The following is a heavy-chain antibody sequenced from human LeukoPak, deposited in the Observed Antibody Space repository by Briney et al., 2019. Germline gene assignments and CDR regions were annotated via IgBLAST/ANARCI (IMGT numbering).Heavy chain of an antibody. CDR2: IYTSGST. CDR3: ARDPSYGFGEWLDY. Sequence: SETLSLTCTVSGGSISSYYWSWIRQPAGKGLEWIGRIYTSGSTNYNPSLKSRVTMSVDTSKNQFSLKLSSVTAADTAVYYCARDPSYGFGEWLDYWGQGTLVTVSS. V-gene: IGHV4-4*07. D-gene: IGHD3-3*01. CDR1: GGSISSYY. J-gene: IGHJ4*02.